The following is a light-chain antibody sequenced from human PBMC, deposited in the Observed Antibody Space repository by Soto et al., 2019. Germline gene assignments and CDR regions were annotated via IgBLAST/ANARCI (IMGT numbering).Light chain of an antibody. Sequence: QAVVTQPPSVSGAPGQTVTISCTGSSSNIGARYEVHWYQQLPGTAPKLLIYEDIKRPSGVPDRFSGSKSGASASLAITGLLFEDETDYYCQSYDSSLSGVVFGRGTKLTVL. CDR3: QSYDSSLSGVV. V-gene: IGLV1-40*03. CDR2: EDI. J-gene: IGLJ2*01. CDR1: SSNIGARYE.